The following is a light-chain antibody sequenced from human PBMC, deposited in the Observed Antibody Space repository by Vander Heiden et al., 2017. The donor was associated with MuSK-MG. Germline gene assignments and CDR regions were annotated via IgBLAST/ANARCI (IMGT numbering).Light chain of an antibody. CDR2: DAS. CDR1: QSIVTW. Sequence: DIQMTQSPSTLSASIGDKITITCRASQSIVTWLAWYQHKAGKAPKLLIYDASSLESGVPLRFSGSGSGTDFTLTISSLQPDDFATYFCQQGHSYPLTFGGGTKVEIK. CDR3: QQGHSYPLT. V-gene: IGKV1-5*01. J-gene: IGKJ4*01.